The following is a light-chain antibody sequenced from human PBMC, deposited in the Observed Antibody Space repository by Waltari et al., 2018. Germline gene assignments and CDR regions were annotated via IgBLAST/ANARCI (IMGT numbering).Light chain of an antibody. V-gene: IGLV3-21*02. CDR3: QIWYTLSHHFV. J-gene: IGLJ1*01. CDR1: NIERRS. CDR2: DDI. Sequence: SFVLTQPPSVLVAPGQTARITCGGNNIERRSINWYQQKPGQAPVLVVYDDIDRPAGIRQRRSSSKSRNTATLSITRVEAGDEADYDCQIWYTLSHHFVFGAGTKVTVL.